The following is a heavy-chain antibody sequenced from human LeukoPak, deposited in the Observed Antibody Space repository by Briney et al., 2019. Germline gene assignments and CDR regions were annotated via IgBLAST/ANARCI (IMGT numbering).Heavy chain of an antibody. CDR1: GYSFTSYW. CDR2: IYPGDSDT. CDR3: ATRNQGRDGYKSAFDI. Sequence: GESLKISRKGSGYSFTSYWIGWVRQMPGKGLEWMGIIYPGDSDTRYSPSFQGQVTISADKSISTAYLQWSSLKASDTAMYYCATRNQGRDGYKSAFDIWGQGTMVTVSS. J-gene: IGHJ3*02. V-gene: IGHV5-51*01. D-gene: IGHD5-24*01.